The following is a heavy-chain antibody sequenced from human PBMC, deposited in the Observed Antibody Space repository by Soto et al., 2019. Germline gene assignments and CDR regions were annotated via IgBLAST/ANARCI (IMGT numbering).Heavy chain of an antibody. D-gene: IGHD2-2*01. J-gene: IGHJ6*02. V-gene: IGHV1-18*01. CDR1: GYTFTSYG. CDR2: ISTDKGKT. Sequence: ASVKVSCKTSGYTFTSYGITWVRQAPGQGLEWMGWISTDKGKTNYAQKFQGRVTMTTDTSTSTAYMELRSLRSDDTAVYYCAREWGGGYCISTSCPDYYYYGMDVWGQGTTVTVSS. CDR3: AREWGGGYCISTSCPDYYYYGMDV.